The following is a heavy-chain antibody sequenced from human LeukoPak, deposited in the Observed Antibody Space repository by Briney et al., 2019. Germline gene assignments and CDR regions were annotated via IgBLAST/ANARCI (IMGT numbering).Heavy chain of an antibody. CDR1: GFTFSSYG. J-gene: IGHJ4*02. D-gene: IGHD3-10*01. V-gene: IGHV3-30*03. Sequence: GRALRLSCAASGFTFSSYGMHWVRQAPGKGLEWVAVISYDGSNKYYADSVKGRFTISRDNSKNTLYLQMNSLRAEDTAVYYCARVGTYGSGSYLSWLDYWGQGTLVTVSS. CDR3: ARVGTYGSGSYLSWLDY. CDR2: ISYDGSNK.